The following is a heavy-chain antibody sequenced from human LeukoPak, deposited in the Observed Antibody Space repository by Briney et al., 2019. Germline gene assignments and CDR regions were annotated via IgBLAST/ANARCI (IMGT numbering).Heavy chain of an antibody. J-gene: IGHJ4*02. CDR1: GFPFRSYA. CDR3: ANGWSPDY. D-gene: IGHD2-15*01. Sequence: GGSRRLSCAASGFPFRSYAMSWVRQAPGKGLEWVSGISGSGGSTYYADSVKGRFTIFRDNSKNTLYLQMNSLRAEDTAVYHCANGWSPDYWGRGTLVTVSS. CDR2: ISGSGGST. V-gene: IGHV3-23*01.